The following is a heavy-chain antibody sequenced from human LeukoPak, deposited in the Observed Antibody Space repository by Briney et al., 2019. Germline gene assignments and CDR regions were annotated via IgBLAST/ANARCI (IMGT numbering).Heavy chain of an antibody. Sequence: PGGSLRLSCAASGFSFSTYAMHWVRQAPGKGLEWVAVVSHDTRTKFYTDSLRGRFTISRDNSKNTLYLQMNGLRTEDTAVYHCAKARGATVNDPVDYWGQGTLVTVSS. V-gene: IGHV3-30*10. CDR3: AKARGATVNDPVDY. D-gene: IGHD1-26*01. J-gene: IGHJ4*02. CDR1: GFSFSTYA. CDR2: VSHDTRTK.